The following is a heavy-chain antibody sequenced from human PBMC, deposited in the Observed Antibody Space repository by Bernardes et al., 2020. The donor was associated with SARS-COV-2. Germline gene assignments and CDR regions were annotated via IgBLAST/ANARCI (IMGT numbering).Heavy chain of an antibody. CDR3: VREELSSSWYKDYWYFDL. Sequence: ETLSLTCTVSGVSISTYYWAWIRQPAGKGLEWIGRIYTSGTTDYNASLKSRVTMSVDTSKNQVSLKVDSVTAADTAVYYCVREELSSSWYKDYWYFDLWGRGTLVTVSS. V-gene: IGHV4-4*07. D-gene: IGHD6-13*01. CDR2: IYTSGTT. CDR1: GVSISTYY. J-gene: IGHJ2*01.